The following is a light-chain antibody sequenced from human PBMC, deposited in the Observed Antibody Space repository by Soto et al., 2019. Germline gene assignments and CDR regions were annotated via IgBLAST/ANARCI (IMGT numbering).Light chain of an antibody. J-gene: IGKJ1*01. V-gene: IGKV3D-15*01. CDR3: QQYDNWPWT. CDR1: QSVSSD. CDR2: GAS. Sequence: EIVMTQSPATVSVSPGERATLSCRASQSVSSDLAWYQQKPGQAPRLLIYGASTRATGIPATFSGSWSGTEFALTISSLQSEDFAVYYCQQYDNWPWTFGQGTKVEIK.